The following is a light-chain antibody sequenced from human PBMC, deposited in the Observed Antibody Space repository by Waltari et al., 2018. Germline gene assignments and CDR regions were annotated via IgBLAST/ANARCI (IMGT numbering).Light chain of an antibody. CDR1: EGLRTW. Sequence: DIQMTQSPSSLSASVGDRVTITCRASEGLRTWLAWYQQKPGKAPKPLIYGASILQSGVPGRFRGSGSGTEFTLTISNLQPDDFASYYCQQAHTFPFTFGPGTKLYIK. J-gene: IGKJ3*01. CDR2: GAS. CDR3: QQAHTFPFT. V-gene: IGKV1-12*01.